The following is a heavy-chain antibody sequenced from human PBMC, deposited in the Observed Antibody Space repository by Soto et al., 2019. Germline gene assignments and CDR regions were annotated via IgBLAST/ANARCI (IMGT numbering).Heavy chain of an antibody. CDR2: INHSGST. J-gene: IGHJ5*02. CDR3: ARAAGCSSTSCSPMWFDP. CDR1: GGSFSGYY. Sequence: PSETLSLTCAVYGGSFSGYYWSWIRQPPGKGLEWIGEINHSGSTNYNPSLKSRVTISVDTSKNQFSLKLSSVTAADTAVYYCARAAGCSSTSCSPMWFDPGGQGTLVTVSS. D-gene: IGHD2-2*01. V-gene: IGHV4-34*01.